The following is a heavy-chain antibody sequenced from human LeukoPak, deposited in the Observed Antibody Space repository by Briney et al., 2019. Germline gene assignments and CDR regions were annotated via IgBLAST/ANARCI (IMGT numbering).Heavy chain of an antibody. CDR3: ARHHPDLYDFWSGYYMYYFDY. CDR2: ISGSGGST. J-gene: IGHJ4*02. CDR1: GFNFDDYG. D-gene: IGHD3-3*01. Sequence: GGSLRLSCAASGFNFDDYGMSWVRQAPGKGLEWVSAISGSGGSTYYADSVKGRFTISRDNSKNTLYLQMNSLRAEDTAVYYCARHHPDLYDFWSGYYMYYFDYWGQGTLVTVSS. V-gene: IGHV3-23*01.